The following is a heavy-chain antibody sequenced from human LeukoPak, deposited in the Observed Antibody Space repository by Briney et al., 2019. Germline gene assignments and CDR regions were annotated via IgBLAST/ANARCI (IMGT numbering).Heavy chain of an antibody. Sequence: GGSLRLSCAASGFTLRRYWMTWVRQAPGKGLEWVANIKDDGSEKYYVDSVKGRFTISRDNSKDTVFLQMNNLRVEDTAIYYCAREGGSCTSNSCSDYFDYWGQGTLVTVSS. CDR2: IKDDGSEK. CDR3: AREGGSCTSNSCSDYFDY. D-gene: IGHD5-12*01. J-gene: IGHJ4*02. V-gene: IGHV3-7*03. CDR1: GFTLRRYW.